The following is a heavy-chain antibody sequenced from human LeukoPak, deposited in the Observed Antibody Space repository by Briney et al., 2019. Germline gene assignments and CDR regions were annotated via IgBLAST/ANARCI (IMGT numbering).Heavy chain of an antibody. CDR3: ARAPYYDFWSGYRLDY. V-gene: IGHV3-7*01. CDR2: IKQDGSEK. J-gene: IGHJ4*02. CDR1: GFTFSSYE. Sequence: PGGSLRLSCAASGFTFSSYEMNWVRQAPGKGLEWVANIKQDGSEKYYVDSVKGRFTISRDNAKNSLYLQMNSLRAEDTAVYYCARAPYYDFWSGYRLDYWGQGTLVTVSS. D-gene: IGHD3-3*01.